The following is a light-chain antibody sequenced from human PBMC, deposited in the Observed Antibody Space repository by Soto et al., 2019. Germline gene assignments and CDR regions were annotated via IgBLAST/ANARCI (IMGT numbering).Light chain of an antibody. V-gene: IGLV2-14*03. CDR3: SSYTGSSTLV. CDR1: SSDIGAYNY. Sequence: QSVLTQPASVSGSPGQSITISCTGTSSDIGAYNYVSWYQQHPGKAPKLIIYDVSNRPSGVSIRFSGSRSGNTASLTISGLQAEDEADYYCSSYTGSSTLVFGGGTKLIVL. J-gene: IGLJ2*01. CDR2: DVS.